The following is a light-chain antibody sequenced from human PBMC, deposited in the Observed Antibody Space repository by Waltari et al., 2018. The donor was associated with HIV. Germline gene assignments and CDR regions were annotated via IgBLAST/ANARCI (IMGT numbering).Light chain of an antibody. CDR3: CSCPRSGIRYV. V-gene: IGLV2-23*02. CDR1: SSNVGSDDL. CDR2: EVH. J-gene: IGLJ1*01. Sequence: QSALTQPASVSGSPGQSITISCTGPSSNVGSDDLVSWYQQHPGEAPKPIIYEVHKRPLGVSNRFSGSKSGNTASLTISGLQAEDEADYYCCSCPRSGIRYVFGTGTKVTVL.